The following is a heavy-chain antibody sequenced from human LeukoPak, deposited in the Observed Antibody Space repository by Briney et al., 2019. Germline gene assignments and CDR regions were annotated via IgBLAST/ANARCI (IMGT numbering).Heavy chain of an antibody. CDR1: GYSFSDYG. CDR2: IGTNNGNI. D-gene: IGHD3-3*01. Sequence: ASVKVSCMTSGYSFSDYGISWVRQAPGQGLEWMGWIGTNNGNINYAQKFQGRVTMTTDTAKTAYMELRSLRYDDTAVYFCAREGFWRGYERHPRYYGMDVWGQGTTVIVSS. V-gene: IGHV1-18*04. J-gene: IGHJ6*02. CDR3: AREGFWRGYERHPRYYGMDV.